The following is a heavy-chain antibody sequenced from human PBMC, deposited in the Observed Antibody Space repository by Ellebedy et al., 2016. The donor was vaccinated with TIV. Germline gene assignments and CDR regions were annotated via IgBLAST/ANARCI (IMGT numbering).Heavy chain of an antibody. CDR1: GGSISTTGDY. CDR2: IYYSGSI. D-gene: IGHD5-18*01. CDR3: ARDRYSFGVAPLDF. J-gene: IGHJ4*02. Sequence: MPSETLSLTCTVSGGSISTTGDYWGWVRQSPGKGLEWIGTIYYSGSIYYNPSLKGRVTISVDTSKNQFYLKVNSVTAADTAVYYCARDRYSFGVAPLDFWGQGTLVTVSS. V-gene: IGHV4-39*07.